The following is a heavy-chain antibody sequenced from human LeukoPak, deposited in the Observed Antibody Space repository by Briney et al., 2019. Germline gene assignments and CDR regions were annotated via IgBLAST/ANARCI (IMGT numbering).Heavy chain of an antibody. Sequence: GGSLRLSCAASGFTYSNYTMNWVRQAPGQGLEWVSGISATGENTFYADSVRGRFTVSRDNSKNTVYLQINSLGAEDTAVYYWVRNGQISLIVIALCFFDNWGQGTLVTVSS. CDR2: ISATGENT. J-gene: IGHJ4*02. D-gene: IGHD2-21*01. CDR1: GFTYSNYT. V-gene: IGHV3-23*01. CDR3: VRNGQISLIVIALCFFDN.